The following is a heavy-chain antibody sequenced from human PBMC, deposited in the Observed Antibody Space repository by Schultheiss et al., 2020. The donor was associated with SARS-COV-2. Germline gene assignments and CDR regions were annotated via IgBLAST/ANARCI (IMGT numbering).Heavy chain of an antibody. CDR2: IYYSGST. J-gene: IGHJ4*02. V-gene: IGHV4-31*03. CDR3: ARADVLRYYFDY. Sequence: SETLSLTCTVSGGSISSSSYYWSWIRQHPGKGLEWIGYIYYSGSTYYNPSPKSRVTISVDTSKNQFSLKLSSVTAADAAVYYCARADVLRYYFDYWGQGNLVTVSS. D-gene: IGHD3-3*01. CDR1: GGSISSSSYY.